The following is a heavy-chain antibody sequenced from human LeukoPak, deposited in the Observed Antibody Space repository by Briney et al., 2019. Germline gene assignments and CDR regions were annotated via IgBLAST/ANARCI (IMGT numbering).Heavy chain of an antibody. CDR3: ARVTGYVIEYYFDY. V-gene: IGHV4-61*05. CDR2: IYYSGST. D-gene: IGHD3-22*01. Sequence: SETLSLTCTVSGGSIWTSNYYWGWIREPPGKGLAWIGYIYYSGSTNYNPSLKSRVTISVDTSKNQFSLKLRSVTAADTAVYYSARVTGYVIEYYFDYWGQGTLVTVSS. J-gene: IGHJ4*02. CDR1: GGSIWTSNYY.